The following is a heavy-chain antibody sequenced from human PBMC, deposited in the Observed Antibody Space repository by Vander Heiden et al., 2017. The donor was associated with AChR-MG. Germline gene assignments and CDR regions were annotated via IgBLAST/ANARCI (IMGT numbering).Heavy chain of an antibody. J-gene: IGHJ5*02. Sequence: QLQLQESGPGLVKPSETLSLTCTVSGGSISSSSYYWGWIRQPPGKGLEWIGSIYYSGSTYYNPPLKSRVTISVDTSKNQFSLKLSSVTAADTAVYYCARHLGLRYGATNWFDPWGQGTLVTVSS. CDR3: ARHLGLRYGATNWFDP. CDR2: IYYSGST. CDR1: GGSISSSSYY. V-gene: IGHV4-39*01. D-gene: IGHD3-10*01.